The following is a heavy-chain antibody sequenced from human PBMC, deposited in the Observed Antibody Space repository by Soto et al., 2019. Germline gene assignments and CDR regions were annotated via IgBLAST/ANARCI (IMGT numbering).Heavy chain of an antibody. D-gene: IGHD1-20*01. J-gene: IGHJ4*02. CDR2: ISYDGSNK. CDR1: GFTFSSYG. Sequence: QVQLVESGGGVVQPGRSLRLSCAASGFTFSSYGMHWVRQAPGKGLEWVAVISYDGSNKYYADSVKGRFTISRDNSKNTLYLQMNRLRAEDTAVYYCAKDSDPLTGTFKWWGQGTLVTVSS. CDR3: AKDSDPLTGTFKW. V-gene: IGHV3-30*18.